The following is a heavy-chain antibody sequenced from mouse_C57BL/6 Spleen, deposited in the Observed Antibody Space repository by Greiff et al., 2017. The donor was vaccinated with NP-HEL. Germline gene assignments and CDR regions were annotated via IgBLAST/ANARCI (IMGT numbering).Heavy chain of an antibody. CDR3: ASITVVATRAMDY. D-gene: IGHD1-1*01. Sequence: VQLQQSGPELVKPGASVKISCKASGYAFSSSWMNWVKQRPGKGLEWIGRIYPGDGDTNYNGKFKGKATLTADKSSSTAYMQISSLTSEDSGVYFWASITVVATRAMDYWGQGTSVTVSS. J-gene: IGHJ4*01. V-gene: IGHV1-82*01. CDR1: GYAFSSSW. CDR2: IYPGDGDT.